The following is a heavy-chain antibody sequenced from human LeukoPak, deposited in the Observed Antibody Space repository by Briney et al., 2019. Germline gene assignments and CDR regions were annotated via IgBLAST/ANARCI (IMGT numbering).Heavy chain of an antibody. CDR1: GILFSDTY. CDR3: ARSGDSYGPNWFDP. Sequence: GGSLRLSCAASGILFSDTYLDWVRQAPGKGLEWVGRSSDKANGYTTKYAASVRDRFTISRDDSKNSLYLQMKSPKIEDTAVYYCARSGDSYGPNWFDPWGQGTLVTVSS. D-gene: IGHD5-18*01. J-gene: IGHJ5*02. CDR2: SSDKANGYTT. V-gene: IGHV3-72*01.